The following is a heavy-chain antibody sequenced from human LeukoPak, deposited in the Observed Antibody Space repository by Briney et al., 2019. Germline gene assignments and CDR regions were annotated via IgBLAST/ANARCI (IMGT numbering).Heavy chain of an antibody. J-gene: IGHJ4*02. CDR2: IWYDGTNK. CDR1: GISFSSHG. D-gene: IGHD3-22*01. CDR3: ARVRNNYDSSGFSAAEY. Sequence: GRSLRPSCVVSGISFSSHGMHWVRQAPGKGLEWVAVIWYDGTNKDYADSVKGRFTISRDNSKNTLFPQMTSLRAEDTAVYYCARVRNNYDSSGFSAAEYWGQGTLVTVSS. V-gene: IGHV3-33*01.